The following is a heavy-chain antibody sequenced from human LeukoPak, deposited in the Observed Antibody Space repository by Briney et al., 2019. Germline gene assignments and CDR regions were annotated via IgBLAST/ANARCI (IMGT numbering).Heavy chain of an antibody. CDR1: GFTFTSYS. CDR3: ARANIAASSHFDY. V-gene: IGHV3-21*01. CDR2: ISGSGSYI. D-gene: IGHD6-13*01. Sequence: GGSLRPSRVASGFTFTSYSMNWVRQAPGGGLEWVSYISGSGSYIYYAGSVKGRFTISRDNAKNSLYLQVNSLRAEDTAVYYCARANIAASSHFDYWGQGTLVTVSS. J-gene: IGHJ4*02.